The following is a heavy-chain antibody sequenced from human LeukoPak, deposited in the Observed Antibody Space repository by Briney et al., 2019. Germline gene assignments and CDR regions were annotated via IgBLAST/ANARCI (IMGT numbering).Heavy chain of an antibody. CDR1: GFTFSSYG. D-gene: IGHD3-22*01. J-gene: IGHJ4*02. CDR3: AKVNYDSSGYPSLGY. V-gene: IGHV3-30*02. CDR2: IRYDGSNK. Sequence: PVGSLRLSCAASGFTFSSYGMHWVRQAPGKGLEWVAFIRYDGSNKYYADSVKGRFTISRDNSKNTLYLQMNSLRAEDTAVYYCAKVNYDSSGYPSLGYWGQGTLVTVSS.